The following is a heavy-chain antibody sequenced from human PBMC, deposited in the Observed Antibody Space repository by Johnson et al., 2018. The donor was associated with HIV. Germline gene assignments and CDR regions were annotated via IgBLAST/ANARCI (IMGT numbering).Heavy chain of an antibody. CDR1: GFVFSDSH. J-gene: IGHJ3*02. D-gene: IGHD5-18*01. CDR3: ARENVDTAMADAFDI. V-gene: IGHV3-11*04. CDR2: ISSGGSSI. Sequence: QVQLVESGGDLVKPGGSLRVSCLASGFVFSDSHMSWIRQAPGKGLEWISYISSGGSSIYYADPVRGRFTISRDNSKNALYLQMNSLRAEDTAVYYCARENVDTAMADAFDIWGQGTMVTVSS.